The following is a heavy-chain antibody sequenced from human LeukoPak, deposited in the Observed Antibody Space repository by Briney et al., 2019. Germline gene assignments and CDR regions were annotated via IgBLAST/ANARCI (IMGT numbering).Heavy chain of an antibody. D-gene: IGHD1-26*01. CDR1: GFTFSSYE. CDR3: ARAGSSRRYYFDY. Sequence: PGGSQRLSCAASGFTFSSYEMRWVRQAPGKGLGGVSYIGASGATIYSADSVKGRFTISRDNAKNSLYLRLTSLRAEDTAVYYCARAGSSRRYYFDYWGQGTVVTVSS. V-gene: IGHV3-48*03. CDR2: IGASGATI. J-gene: IGHJ4*02.